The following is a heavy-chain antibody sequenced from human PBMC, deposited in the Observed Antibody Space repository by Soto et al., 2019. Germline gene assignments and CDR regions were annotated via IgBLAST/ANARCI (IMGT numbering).Heavy chain of an antibody. CDR2: IIPIFGSA. Sequence: SVKVSCKASGGTFSSYAISWVRQAPGQGLEWMGGIIPIFGSANYAQKFQGRVTITADESTSTAYMDLSSLRSEDTAVYYCARDLKRYYDSSGYGYYYYGMDVWCQGTTVTVSS. D-gene: IGHD3-22*01. V-gene: IGHV1-69*13. CDR3: ARDLKRYYDSSGYGYYYYGMDV. CDR1: GGTFSSYA. J-gene: IGHJ6*02.